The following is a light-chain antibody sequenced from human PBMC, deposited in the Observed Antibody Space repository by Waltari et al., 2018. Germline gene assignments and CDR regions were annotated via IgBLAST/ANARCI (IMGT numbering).Light chain of an antibody. CDR1: PSVSRS. CDR2: EAS. CDR3: QQRSVWPVT. Sequence: DIVLTQSPATLSLSPGERVTLSCRASPSVSRSLGWFLQKPGQAPRLLIYEASNRAPGLPGRFSGSGFGRDFTLTISSLEPEDFGVYYCQQRSVWPVTFGGGTKLEI. J-gene: IGKJ4*01. V-gene: IGKV3-11*02.